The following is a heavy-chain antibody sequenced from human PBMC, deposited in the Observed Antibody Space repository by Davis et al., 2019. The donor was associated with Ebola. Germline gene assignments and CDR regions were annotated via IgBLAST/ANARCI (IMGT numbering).Heavy chain of an antibody. CDR1: GFIFDSYA. CDR2: ISGDGLSI. Sequence: GGSLRLSCAATGFIFDSYAMSWVRQAPGKGLEWVPAISGDGLSIFYADSVKGRFTISRDNSRNTVFLQMNSLRAEDTAVYYCARRGDYWGQGTLVTVSS. V-gene: IGHV3-23*01. J-gene: IGHJ4*02. CDR3: ARRGDY.